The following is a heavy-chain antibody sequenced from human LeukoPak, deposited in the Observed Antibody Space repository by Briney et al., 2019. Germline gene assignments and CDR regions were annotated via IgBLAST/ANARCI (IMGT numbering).Heavy chain of an antibody. Sequence: GSLRLSCAASGFTFSSYAMSWVRQAPGKGLEWVSAISGSGGSTYYADSVKGRFSMSRDNSKNTLFLQMNSLRAEDTAVYYCAKTISQYYDFWSGYYSPFDYWGQGILVAVSS. V-gene: IGHV3-23*01. CDR1: GFTFSSYA. D-gene: IGHD3-3*01. CDR2: ISGSGGST. CDR3: AKTISQYYDFWSGYYSPFDY. J-gene: IGHJ4*02.